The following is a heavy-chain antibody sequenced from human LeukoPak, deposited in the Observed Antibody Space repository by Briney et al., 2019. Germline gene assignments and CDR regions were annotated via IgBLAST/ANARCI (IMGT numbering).Heavy chain of an antibody. CDR3: AREMGSWYYYGSGSYN. CDR2: IYYSGST. J-gene: IGHJ4*02. Sequence: SETLSLTCTVSGGSISSSSYYWGWIRQPPGKGLEWIGSIYYSGSTYYNPSLKSRVTISVDTSKNQFSLKLSSVTAADTAVYYCAREMGSWYYYGSGSYNWGQGTLVTVSS. V-gene: IGHV4-39*07. D-gene: IGHD3-10*01. CDR1: GGSISSSSYY.